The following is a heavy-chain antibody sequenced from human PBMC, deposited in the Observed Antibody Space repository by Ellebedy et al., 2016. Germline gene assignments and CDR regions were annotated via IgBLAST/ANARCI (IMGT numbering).Heavy chain of an antibody. V-gene: IGHV4-38-2*02. CDR2: IYHSGSA. Sequence: SESLSLTCTVSGYSINSGYRWGWIRQPAGKGLEWIGSIYHSGSANYNPSLKSRVTISVDTSKNQFSLRLSSVTAADTAVYYCARDFAFDPWGQGTLVTVSS. J-gene: IGHJ5*02. CDR1: GYSINSGYR. CDR3: ARDFAFDP.